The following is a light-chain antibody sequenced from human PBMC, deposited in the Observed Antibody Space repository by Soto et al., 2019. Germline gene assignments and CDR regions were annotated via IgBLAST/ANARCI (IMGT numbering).Light chain of an antibody. J-gene: IGKJ3*01. Sequence: EIMLTQSPGTLSLYPGERATLSCRASQSVSDNYLAWYQQKPGQAPRLLIYGASSRATGIPDRFSGSGSGTDFTLTISRLEAEDFAVYYCQQYGSSPITFGPGTKVDIK. CDR3: QQYGSSPIT. V-gene: IGKV3-20*01. CDR1: QSVSDNY. CDR2: GAS.